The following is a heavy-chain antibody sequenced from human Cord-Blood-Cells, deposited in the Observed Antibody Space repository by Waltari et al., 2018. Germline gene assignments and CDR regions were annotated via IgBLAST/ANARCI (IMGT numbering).Heavy chain of an antibody. CDR3: ARDLYYYDSSGYYF. D-gene: IGHD3-22*01. J-gene: IGHJ4*02. V-gene: IGHV3-74*01. CDR2: VNSDGSST. Sequence: EVQLVESVGGVVQLGGSLRLSCAASGFPFSSSWMHWVRQPPGKGLVWVSRVNSDGSSTSYADSVKGRFTISRDNAKNTLYLQMNSLRAEDTAVYYCARDLYYYDSSGYYFGGQGTLVTVSS. CDR1: GFPFSSSW.